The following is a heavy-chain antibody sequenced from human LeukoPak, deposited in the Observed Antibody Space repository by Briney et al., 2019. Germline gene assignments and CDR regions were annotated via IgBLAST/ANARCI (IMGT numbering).Heavy chain of an antibody. V-gene: IGHV3-48*04. J-gene: IGHJ4*02. Sequence: GGSLGLSCAASGFTFSSYSMNWVRQAPGKGLEWVSGISWNSGSIGYADSVKGRFTISRDNAKNSLYLQMNSLRAEDTAVYYCARGASGYDYKFDYWGQGTLVTVSS. D-gene: IGHD5-12*01. CDR1: GFTFSSYS. CDR2: ISWNSGSI. CDR3: ARGASGYDYKFDY.